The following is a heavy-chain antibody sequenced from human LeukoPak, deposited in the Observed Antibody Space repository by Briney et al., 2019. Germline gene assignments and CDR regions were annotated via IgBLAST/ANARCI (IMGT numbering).Heavy chain of an antibody. CDR3: ASALDYYYSRDIDY. Sequence: PGRSLRLSCAASGFTFSSYGMHWVRQAPGKGLEWVAVIWYDGNNKYYADSVKGRFTISRDNSKNTLYLQMNSLRAEDTAVYYCASALDYYYSRDIDYWGQGTLVTVSS. CDR1: GFTFSSYG. J-gene: IGHJ4*02. D-gene: IGHD3-22*01. CDR2: IWYDGNNK. V-gene: IGHV3-33*01.